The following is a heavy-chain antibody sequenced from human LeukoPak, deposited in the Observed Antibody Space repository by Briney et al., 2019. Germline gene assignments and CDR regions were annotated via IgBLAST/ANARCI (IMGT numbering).Heavy chain of an antibody. CDR2: MNPNSGNT. V-gene: IGHV1-8*01. Sequence: ASVKVSCKASGYTFTSYDINWVRQATGQGLEWMGWMNPNSGNTGYAQKFQGRVTMTRNTSISTAYMELSSLRSEDTAVYYCARRGYCSSTSCYWVPYYYYHYGMDVWGQGTTVTVSS. CDR3: ARRGYCSSTSCYWVPYYYYHYGMDV. CDR1: GYTFTSYD. D-gene: IGHD2-2*01. J-gene: IGHJ6*02.